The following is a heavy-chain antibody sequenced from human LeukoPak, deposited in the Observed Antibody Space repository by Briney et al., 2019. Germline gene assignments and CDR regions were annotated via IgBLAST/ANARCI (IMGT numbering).Heavy chain of an antibody. CDR1: GFTSSSYA. V-gene: IGHV3-30*04. CDR2: ISYDGSNK. D-gene: IGHD4-17*01. J-gene: IGHJ5*02. CDR3: ARDNPHDYGDYGWFDP. Sequence: GRSLRLSCAASGFTSSSYAMHWVRQAPGKGLEWVAVISYDGSNKYYADSVKGRFTISRDNSKNTLYLQMNSLRAEDTAGYYCARDNPHDYGDYGWFDPWGQGTLVTVSS.